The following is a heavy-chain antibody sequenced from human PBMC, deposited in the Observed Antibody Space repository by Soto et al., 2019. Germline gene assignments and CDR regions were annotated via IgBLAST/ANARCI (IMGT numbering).Heavy chain of an antibody. J-gene: IGHJ6*03. CDR1: GFTFSSYA. Sequence: GGSLRLSCAASGFTFSSYAMSWVRQAPGKGLEWVSAISGSGGSTYYADSVKGRFTISRDNSKNTLYLQMNSLRAEDTAVYYCAKDTTTTVMAYYYYYMDVWGKGTTVTVSS. D-gene: IGHD4-4*01. CDR2: ISGSGGST. CDR3: AKDTTTTVMAYYYYYMDV. V-gene: IGHV3-23*01.